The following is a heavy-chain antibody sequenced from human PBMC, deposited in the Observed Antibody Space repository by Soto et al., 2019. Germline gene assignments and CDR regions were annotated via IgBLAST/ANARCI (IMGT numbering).Heavy chain of an antibody. D-gene: IGHD6-13*01. CDR2: IYYSGST. CDR3: ARMRGYSSSSNWFDP. Sequence: SETLSLTCTVSGGSISSYYWSWIRQPPGKGLEWIGYIYYSGSTNYNPSLKSRVTISVDTSKNQFSLKLSSVTAADTAVYYCARMRGYSSSSNWFDPWGQGTLVTVSS. J-gene: IGHJ5*02. V-gene: IGHV4-59*01. CDR1: GGSISSYY.